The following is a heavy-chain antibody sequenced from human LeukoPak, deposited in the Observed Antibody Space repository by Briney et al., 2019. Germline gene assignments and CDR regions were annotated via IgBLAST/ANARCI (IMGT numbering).Heavy chain of an antibody. CDR1: GFTFSSYW. D-gene: IGHD4-17*01. V-gene: IGHV3-74*01. Sequence: GGSLRLSCAASGFTFSSYWLHWVRQAPGKGLVWVSRIKGDERSTNYADSVKGRFTISRDNAKNTVYLEMNSLRAEDTAVYYCAKDRMTTVMYGMDVWGQGTTVTVSS. CDR3: AKDRMTTVMYGMDV. CDR2: IKGDERST. J-gene: IGHJ6*02.